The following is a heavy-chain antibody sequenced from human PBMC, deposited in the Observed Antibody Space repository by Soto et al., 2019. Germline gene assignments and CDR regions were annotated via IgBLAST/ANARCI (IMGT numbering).Heavy chain of an antibody. CDR1: GGTFSSYT. CDR2: IIPILGIV. CDR3: ARVSGGDPYRLGAFDI. V-gene: IGHV1-69*02. J-gene: IGHJ3*02. D-gene: IGHD2-21*02. Sequence: QVQLVQSGAEVKKPGSSVKVSCKASGGTFSSYTISWVRQAPGQGLEWKGRIIPILGIVNYAQNFQGRVTINADKSTSIAYMEVSSLRSEDTAMYYCARVSGGDPYRLGAFDIWGQGTMVTVSS.